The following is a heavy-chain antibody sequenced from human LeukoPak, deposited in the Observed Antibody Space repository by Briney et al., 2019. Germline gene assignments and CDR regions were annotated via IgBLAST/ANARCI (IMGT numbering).Heavy chain of an antibody. J-gene: IGHJ4*02. Sequence: ASVKVSCKASGYTFTSYYMHWVRQAPGQGLEWMGIINPSGGSTSYAQKFQGRVTMTRDTSTSTVYMELSSLRSEDTAVYYCARGGGEMYSSSRGFGDYWGQGTLVTVSS. D-gene: IGHD6-13*01. CDR3: ARGGGEMYSSSRGFGDY. V-gene: IGHV1-46*01. CDR1: GYTFTSYY. CDR2: INPSGGST.